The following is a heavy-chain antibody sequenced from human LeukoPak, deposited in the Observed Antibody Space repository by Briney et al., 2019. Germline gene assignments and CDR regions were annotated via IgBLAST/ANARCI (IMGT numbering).Heavy chain of an antibody. V-gene: IGHV3-49*04. Sequence: GGSLRLSCAASEFTFSSYWMSWVRQAPGKGLEWVGFIRSKAYGGTTEYAASVKGRFTISRDDSKSIAYLQMNSLKTEDTAVYYCTREVEGHYDSSGSHLTSPDYWGQGTLVTVSS. J-gene: IGHJ4*02. CDR1: EFTFSSYW. CDR2: IRSKAYGGTT. CDR3: TREVEGHYDSSGSHLTSPDY. D-gene: IGHD3-22*01.